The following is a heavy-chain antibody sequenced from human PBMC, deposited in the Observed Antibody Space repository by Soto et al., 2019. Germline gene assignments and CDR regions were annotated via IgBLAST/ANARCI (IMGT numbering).Heavy chain of an antibody. J-gene: IGHJ4*02. V-gene: IGHV3-30*04. CDR3: ARAPGEGRVAHFAY. D-gene: IGHD4-17*01. CDR1: GFPSRTYA. Sequence: VGSLRLSCAMSGFPSRTYAIHWVRQAPGKGLEWVAGISNGGNYKYYADSFNGRFTVSRADSESTAYLQMNRLRPDDTAVFYCARAPGEGRVAHFAYWGQGTLVTVSS. CDR2: ISNGGNYK.